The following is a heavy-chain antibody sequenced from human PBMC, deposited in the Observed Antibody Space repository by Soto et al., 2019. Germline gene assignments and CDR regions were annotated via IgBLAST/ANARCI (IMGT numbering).Heavy chain of an antibody. V-gene: IGHV1-18*01. Sequence: QVQLVQSGVEVKKPGASVKVSCKASGYTFTSYGISWVRQAPGQGLEWMGWISAYNDYTNYAQTLQGRGTMTTDTSTSTAYLELRGLRCDDTAVYYCARSGEIVQQQEYGMDVWGQGTTVIVSS. CDR2: ISAYNDYT. CDR3: ARSGEIVQQQEYGMDV. J-gene: IGHJ6*02. CDR1: GYTFTSYG. D-gene: IGHD6-13*01.